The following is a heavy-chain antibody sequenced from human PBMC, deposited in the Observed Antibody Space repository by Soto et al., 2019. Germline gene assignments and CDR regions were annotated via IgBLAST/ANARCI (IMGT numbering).Heavy chain of an antibody. Sequence: QVQLVQSGAEVKKPGASVRVSCEASGYSITCCAMHWVRQAPGQRPEWMGWINAGYGYTKYSPKFQGRLTMIRDTSASTLYMELGSLTSEDTAVYYCARDGEGEAAVAMLYWGQGTPVTVSS. V-gene: IGHV1-3*01. J-gene: IGHJ4*02. CDR2: INAGYGYT. CDR3: ARDGEGEAAVAMLY. CDR1: GYSITCCA. D-gene: IGHD6-13*01.